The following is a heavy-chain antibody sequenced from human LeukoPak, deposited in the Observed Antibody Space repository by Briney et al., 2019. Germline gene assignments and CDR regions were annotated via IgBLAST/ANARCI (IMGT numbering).Heavy chain of an antibody. CDR3: ASHPLVGATDDDAFDI. V-gene: IGHV4-30-4*01. Sequence: SETLSLTCTVSGGSISSGDYYWSWIRQPPGKGLEWIGYIYYSGSTYYNPSLKSRVTISVDTSKNQFSLKLSSVTAADTAVYYCASHPLVGATDDDAFDIWGQGTMVTASS. J-gene: IGHJ3*02. CDR2: IYYSGST. D-gene: IGHD1-26*01. CDR1: GGSISSGDYY.